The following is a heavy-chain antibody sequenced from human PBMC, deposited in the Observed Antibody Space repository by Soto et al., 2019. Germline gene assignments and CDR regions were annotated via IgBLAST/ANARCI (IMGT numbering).Heavy chain of an antibody. D-gene: IGHD3-22*01. CDR3: AKETHSNGYGSYFDY. J-gene: IGHJ4*02. Sequence: GWSLRLSCASSVFTFSSFGMHWVRQAPGKGLEWVAVISSGGGLKYDADSVKGRFTISRDNSKNTLYLQMNSLRAEDTAIYYCAKETHSNGYGSYFDYWGQGVLVTVSS. V-gene: IGHV3-30*18. CDR2: ISSGGGLK. CDR1: VFTFSSFG.